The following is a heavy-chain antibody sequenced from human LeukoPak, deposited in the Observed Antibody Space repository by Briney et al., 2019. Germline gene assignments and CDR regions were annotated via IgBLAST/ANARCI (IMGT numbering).Heavy chain of an antibody. Sequence: PGGSLRLSCAASGFTFSSYAMSWVRQAPGKGLEWVSAISGSGGSTYYADSVKGRFTISRDNSKNTLYLQMNSLRAEDTAVYYCARANLGATRGYGMDVWGQGTTVTVSS. V-gene: IGHV3-23*01. D-gene: IGHD1-26*01. CDR2: ISGSGGST. J-gene: IGHJ6*02. CDR1: GFTFSSYA. CDR3: ARANLGATRGYGMDV.